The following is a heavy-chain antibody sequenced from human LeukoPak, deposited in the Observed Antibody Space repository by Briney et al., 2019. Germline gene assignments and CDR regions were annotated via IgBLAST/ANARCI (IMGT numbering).Heavy chain of an antibody. CDR3: AKGSTVVTPGSWFDP. Sequence: PGGSLRLSCAASGFTVSSNYMSWVRQAPGKGLEWVSAISGSGGSTYYADSVKGRFTISRDNSKNTLYLQMNSLRAEDTAVYYCAKGSTVVTPGSWFDPWGQGTLVTVSS. CDR2: ISGSGGST. CDR1: GFTVSSNY. V-gene: IGHV3-23*01. D-gene: IGHD4-23*01. J-gene: IGHJ5*02.